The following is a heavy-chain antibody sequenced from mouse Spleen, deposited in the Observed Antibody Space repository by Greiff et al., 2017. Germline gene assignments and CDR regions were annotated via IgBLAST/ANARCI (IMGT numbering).Heavy chain of an antibody. V-gene: IGHV1-64*01. Sequence: QVQLQQPGAELVKPGASVKLSCKASGYTFTSYWMHRVKQRPGQGLEWIGMIHPNSGSTNYNEKFKSKATLTVDKSSSTAYMQLSSLTSEDSAVYYCARGDGYLYYAMDYWGQGTSVTVSS. CDR3: ARGDGYLYYAMDY. D-gene: IGHD2-3*01. J-gene: IGHJ4*01. CDR1: GYTFTSYW. CDR2: IHPNSGST.